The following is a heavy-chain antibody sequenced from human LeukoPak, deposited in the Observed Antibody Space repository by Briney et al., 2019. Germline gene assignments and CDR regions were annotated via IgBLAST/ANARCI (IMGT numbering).Heavy chain of an antibody. CDR2: FRWNSGSI. Sequence: PGGSLRLSCAASGFTFDDYAMHWVRQAPGKGLEWVSGFRWNSGSIGYADSVKGRFTISRDNAKNSLYLQMNSLRAEDTALYYCAKDIASVGIAVAVYDYWGQGTRVTVSS. J-gene: IGHJ4*02. CDR1: GFTFDDYA. CDR3: AKDIASVGIAVAVYDY. V-gene: IGHV3-9*01. D-gene: IGHD6-19*01.